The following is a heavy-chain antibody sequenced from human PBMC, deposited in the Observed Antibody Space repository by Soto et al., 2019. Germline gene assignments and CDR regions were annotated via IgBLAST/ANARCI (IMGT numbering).Heavy chain of an antibody. Sequence: ASVKVSCKASGGTFSSYAISWVRQAPGQRLEWMGWINAGNGNTKYSQKFQGRVTITRDTSASTAYMELSSLRSEDTAVYYCARDTLYDSSGYYYVGYNWFDPWGQGTLVTVS. D-gene: IGHD3-22*01. CDR3: ARDTLYDSSGYYYVGYNWFDP. V-gene: IGHV1-3*01. CDR1: GGTFSSYA. J-gene: IGHJ5*02. CDR2: INAGNGNT.